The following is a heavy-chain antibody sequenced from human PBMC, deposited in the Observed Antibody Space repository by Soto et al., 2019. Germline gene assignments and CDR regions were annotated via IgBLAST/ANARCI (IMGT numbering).Heavy chain of an antibody. D-gene: IGHD5-12*01. J-gene: IGHJ4*02. V-gene: IGHV1-46*01. CDR3: ARKDGYNYLH. Sequence: QVQLVQSGAEVTKPGASVKVSCKASGYTFTSYYIHWVRQAPGRGLEWMGMINPSGGSTNYEQKFQGRVTMTRDTSTSTVYMELSSLRSDDTAVYYCARKDGYNYLHWGQGTLVTVSS. CDR2: INPSGGST. CDR1: GYTFTSYY.